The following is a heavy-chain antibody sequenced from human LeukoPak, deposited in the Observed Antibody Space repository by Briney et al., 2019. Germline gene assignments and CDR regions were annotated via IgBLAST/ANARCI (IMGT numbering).Heavy chain of an antibody. Sequence: PGGSLRLSCAASGFTVSSNYMSWVRQAPGKGLEWVSVIYSGGSTYYADSVKGRFTISRDNSKNTLYLQMNSLRAEDTAVYYCAAPTGTTFHYHYGMDVWGKGTTVTVSS. V-gene: IGHV3-53*01. J-gene: IGHJ6*04. CDR2: IYSGGST. CDR3: AAPTGTTFHYHYGMDV. CDR1: GFTVSSNY. D-gene: IGHD1-1*01.